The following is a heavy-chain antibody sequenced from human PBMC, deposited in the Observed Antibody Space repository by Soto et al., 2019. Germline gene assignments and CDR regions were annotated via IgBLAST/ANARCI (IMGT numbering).Heavy chain of an antibody. D-gene: IGHD1-26*01. CDR3: ARGNGNYYYGMDV. V-gene: IGHV3-33*01. CDR2: IWYDGSDK. J-gene: IGHJ6*02. Sequence: QVQLVESGGGVVQPGRSLRLSCAASGFTFKNYGMHWVRQAPGKGLEWVAVIWYDGSDKYYEDSVKGRFTISRDNSKNTLYLHMNSLTDDDTAVYYCARGNGNYYYGMDVWGQGTTVTVSS. CDR1: GFTFKNYG.